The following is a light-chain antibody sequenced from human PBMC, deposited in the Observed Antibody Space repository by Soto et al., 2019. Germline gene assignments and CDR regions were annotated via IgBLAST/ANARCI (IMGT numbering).Light chain of an antibody. CDR1: QSVSNSY. V-gene: IGKV3-20*01. J-gene: IGKJ3*01. CDR2: GAS. Sequence: EIVLTQSPGSLSVSPGERATLSCRASQSVSNSYLAWYQQKPGQSPRLLIYGASRRATGIPDRFSGSGSGTDFTLTISRLEPEDFAVYYCHHYGSSPRTFVPGTKVDIK. CDR3: HHYGSSPRT.